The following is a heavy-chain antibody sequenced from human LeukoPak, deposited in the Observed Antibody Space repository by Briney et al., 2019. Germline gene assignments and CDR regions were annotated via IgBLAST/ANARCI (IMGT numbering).Heavy chain of an antibody. J-gene: IGHJ4*02. CDR1: GFTFSSYA. D-gene: IGHD5-18*01. CDR2: ISGSGDVT. V-gene: IGHV3-23*01. CDR3: AKGSTAGYYFDY. Sequence: GGSLRLSCAASGFTFSSYAMGWVRQAPGKGLEWVSVISGSGDVTYYADSVKGRFTISRDNSKNTLYLQMNSLRAEDTAVFYCAKGSTAGYYFDYWGQGTLVTVSS.